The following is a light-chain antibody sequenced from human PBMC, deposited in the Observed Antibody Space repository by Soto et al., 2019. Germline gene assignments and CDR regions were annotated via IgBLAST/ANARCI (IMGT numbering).Light chain of an antibody. CDR3: QQYGNSPRT. V-gene: IGKV3-20*01. CDR1: QSVTSGF. J-gene: IGKJ1*01. Sequence: EIVFTQSPGTLSLSPGERVTLSCRASQSVTSGFLAWYQQKPGQSPRLLIYDASTRATGIPDRFSGSGSGTDFTLTISRLEPEDFAVYYCQQYGNSPRTFGQGTKVDIK. CDR2: DAS.